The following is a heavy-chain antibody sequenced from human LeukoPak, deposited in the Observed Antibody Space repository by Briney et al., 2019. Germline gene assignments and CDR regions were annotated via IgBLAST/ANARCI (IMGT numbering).Heavy chain of an antibody. CDR2: ISSSSSYI. CDR3: ARDIVVVPAAIKNHYYYYGMDV. Sequence: GGSLRLSCAASGFTSSSYSMNWVRQAPGKGLEWVSSISSSSSYIYYADSVKGRFTISRDNSKNTLYLQMNSLRAEDTAVYYCARDIVVVPAAIKNHYYYYGMDVWGQGTTVTVSS. CDR1: GFTSSSYS. J-gene: IGHJ6*02. V-gene: IGHV3-21*01. D-gene: IGHD2-2*01.